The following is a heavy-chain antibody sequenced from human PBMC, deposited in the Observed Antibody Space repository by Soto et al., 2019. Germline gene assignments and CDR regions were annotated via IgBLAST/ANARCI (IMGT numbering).Heavy chain of an antibody. CDR3: FSVGYGSPHKHHYCMGG. Sequence: SGGSLRLSCAASELTLSNAWMSWVRQAPGKGLEWVGRIKSKTDGGTTDYAAPVKGRFTISRDDSKNTLYLQMNSLKTEDTAVYYCFSVGYGSPHKHHYCMGGWCQGTTVTVTS. V-gene: IGHV3-15*01. J-gene: IGHJ6*01. D-gene: IGHD6-13*01. CDR2: IKSKTDGGTT. CDR1: ELTLSNAW.